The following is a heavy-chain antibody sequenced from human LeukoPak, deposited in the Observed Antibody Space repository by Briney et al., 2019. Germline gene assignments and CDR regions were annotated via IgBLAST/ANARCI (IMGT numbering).Heavy chain of an antibody. D-gene: IGHD4-17*01. CDR2: ISSSSSYI. CDR1: GFTFSSYS. V-gene: IGHV3-21*01. J-gene: IGHJ4*02. CDR3: ARSHFTVTRNYFDY. Sequence: PGGSLRLSCAASGFTFSSYSMNWVRQAPGKGLEWVSSISSSSSYIYYADSVKGRFTISRDNAKNSLYLQMNSLRAEDTAVYYCARSHFTVTRNYFDYWGQGTLVTVSS.